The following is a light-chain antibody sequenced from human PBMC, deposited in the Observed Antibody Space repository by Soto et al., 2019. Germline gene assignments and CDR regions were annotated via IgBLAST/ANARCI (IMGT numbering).Light chain of an antibody. CDR3: QPYGSSRT. J-gene: IGKJ1*01. CDR1: QSVSSSY. Sequence: EIVLTQSPGTLSLSPGERATLSCRASQSVSSSYLAWYQQKPGQAPRLLIYAASSRATGIPDRFSGSGSGTDFTLTISRLEPEAFEVYYCQPYGSSRTFGQGTKVEIK. CDR2: AAS. V-gene: IGKV3-20*01.